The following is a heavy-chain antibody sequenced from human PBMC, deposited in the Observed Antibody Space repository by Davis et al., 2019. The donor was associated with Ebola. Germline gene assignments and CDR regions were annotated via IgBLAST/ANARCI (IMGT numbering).Heavy chain of an antibody. V-gene: IGHV3-7*03. CDR1: GFPFSSYW. J-gene: IGHJ3*02. CDR3: ARGDYYDSSFADAFDI. D-gene: IGHD3-22*01. Sequence: GGSLRLSCAASGFPFSSYWMSWVRQAPGKGLEWVANIKQDGSEKYYVDSVKGRFTMSRDNAKNSLYLQMNSLRAEDTAVYYCARGDYYDSSFADAFDIWGQGTMVTVSS. CDR2: IKQDGSEK.